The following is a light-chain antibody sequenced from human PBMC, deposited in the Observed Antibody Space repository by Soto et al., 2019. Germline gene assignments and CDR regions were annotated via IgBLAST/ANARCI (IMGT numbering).Light chain of an antibody. V-gene: IGKV3-20*01. CDR2: GAS. CDR1: QSVSSSY. CDR3: QHYNSYSEA. J-gene: IGKJ1*01. Sequence: IVFTQSPGTPALSPGGRATPSFRASQSVSSSYLAWYQQKPGQAPRLLIYGASSRATGIPDRFSGSGSGTDFTLTISSLQPDDFATYYCQHYNSYSEAFGQGTKVDIK.